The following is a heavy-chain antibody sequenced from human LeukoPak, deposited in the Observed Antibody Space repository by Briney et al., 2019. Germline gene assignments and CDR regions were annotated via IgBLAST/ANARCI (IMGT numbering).Heavy chain of an antibody. J-gene: IGHJ4*02. CDR3: ARDGYGSGPDIDY. V-gene: IGHV3-30*03. Sequence: PGRSLRLSCAASGFTFSSYGMHWVRQAPGKGLEWVAVISYDGSNKYYADSVKGRFTISRDNAKNTLYLQMNSLRAEDTAVYYCARDGYGSGPDIDYWGQGTLVTVSS. CDR2: ISYDGSNK. D-gene: IGHD3-10*01. CDR1: GFTFSSYG.